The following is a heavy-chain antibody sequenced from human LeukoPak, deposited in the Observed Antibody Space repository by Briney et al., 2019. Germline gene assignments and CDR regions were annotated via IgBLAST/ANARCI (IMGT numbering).Heavy chain of an antibody. V-gene: IGHV3-7*01. J-gene: IGHJ4*02. CDR1: GFTFSNFA. Sequence: GGSLRLSCAASGFTFSNFAMSWVRQAPGKGLEWVANIKQDGSEKYYVDSVKGRFTISRDNAKNSLYLQMNSLRAEDTAVYYCTPESPYYYDSSGYYSPFDYWGQGTLVTVSS. CDR2: IKQDGSEK. CDR3: TPESPYYYDSSGYYSPFDY. D-gene: IGHD3-22*01.